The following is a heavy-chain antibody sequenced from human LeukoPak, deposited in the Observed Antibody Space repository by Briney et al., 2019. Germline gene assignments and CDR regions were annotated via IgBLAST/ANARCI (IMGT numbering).Heavy chain of an antibody. V-gene: IGHV3-48*03. CDR3: ARERGYSSSWYTF. D-gene: IGHD6-13*01. CDR1: GFTFSSYE. CDR2: ISSSGSTI. Sequence: HPGGSLRLSCAASGFTFSSYEMNWVRQAPGKGLEWVSYISSSGSTIYYADSVKGRFTISRDNARNSLYLQMNNLRAEDTAIYYCARERGYSSSWYTFWGQGTLVTVSS. J-gene: IGHJ4*02.